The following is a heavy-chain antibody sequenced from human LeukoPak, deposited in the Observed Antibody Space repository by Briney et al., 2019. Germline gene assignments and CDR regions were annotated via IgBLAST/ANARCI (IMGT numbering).Heavy chain of an antibody. D-gene: IGHD5-12*01. Sequence: GESLKISCKGFGYNFNTYWIGWVRQMPGKGLEWMGILHPGDSITRYSPSFQGHVTISADKSISTAYLQWSSLQASDSGLYYCVSPSGSSANDDFDVWGQGTMVIVSS. J-gene: IGHJ3*01. V-gene: IGHV5-51*01. CDR2: LHPGDSIT. CDR3: VSPSGSSANDDFDV. CDR1: GYNFNTYW.